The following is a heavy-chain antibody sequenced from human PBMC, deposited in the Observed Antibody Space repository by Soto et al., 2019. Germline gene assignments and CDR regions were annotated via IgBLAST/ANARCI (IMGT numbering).Heavy chain of an antibody. Sequence: SETLSLTCTASGGYISSYYWSWIRQPPGKGLEWIGYIYYSGSTNYNPSLKSRVTISVDTSKNQFSLKLSSVTAADTAVYYCARAHHSYYDILTGYYPWGQGTLVTVSS. J-gene: IGHJ5*02. D-gene: IGHD3-9*01. V-gene: IGHV4-59*01. CDR2: IYYSGST. CDR3: ARAHHSYYDILTGYYP. CDR1: GGYISSYY.